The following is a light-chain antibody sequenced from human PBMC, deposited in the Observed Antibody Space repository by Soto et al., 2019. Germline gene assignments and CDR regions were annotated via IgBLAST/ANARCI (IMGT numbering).Light chain of an antibody. V-gene: IGKV3-15*01. CDR3: QQYNNWPPIT. J-gene: IGKJ3*01. CDR2: GAS. CDR1: QSVSSN. Sequence: EIVMTQSPATLSVSPGERATVSCRASQSVSSNLAWYQQKPGQAPRLLIYGASTRATGIPARFSGSGSGTEFTLAISSLQSEDFAVYYCQQYNNWPPITFGPGTKVDIK.